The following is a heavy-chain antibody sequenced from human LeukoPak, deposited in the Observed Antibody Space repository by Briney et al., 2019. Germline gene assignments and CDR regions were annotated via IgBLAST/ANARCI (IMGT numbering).Heavy chain of an antibody. CDR1: GYSFTSYW. CDR3: ARGPTQWELLPSPFDY. D-gene: IGHD1-26*01. J-gene: IGHJ4*02. V-gene: IGHV5-51*01. Sequence: GESLKISCKGSGYSFTSYWIGWVRQMPGKGLEWMGIIYPGDSDSRYSPSFQGQVSISVDKSISTAYLQWSSLKASDTAMYYCARGPTQWELLPSPFDYWGQGTLVTVSS. CDR2: IYPGDSDS.